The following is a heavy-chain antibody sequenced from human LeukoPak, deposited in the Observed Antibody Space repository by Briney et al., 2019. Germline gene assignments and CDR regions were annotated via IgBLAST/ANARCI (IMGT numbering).Heavy chain of an antibody. D-gene: IGHD4-17*01. Sequence: ASVKVSCKASGGTFSSYAISWVRQALGQGLEWMGGIIPIFGTANYAQKFQGRVTITADESTSTAYMELSSLRSEDTAVYYCARVGPLGDYLFDYWGQGTLVTVSS. V-gene: IGHV1-69*01. J-gene: IGHJ4*02. CDR3: ARVGPLGDYLFDY. CDR1: GGTFSSYA. CDR2: IIPIFGTA.